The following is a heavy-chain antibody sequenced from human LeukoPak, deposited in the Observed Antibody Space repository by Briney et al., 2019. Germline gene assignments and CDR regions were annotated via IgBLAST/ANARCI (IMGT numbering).Heavy chain of an antibody. CDR3: ARDLPYGISDYPPGI. J-gene: IGHJ4*02. D-gene: IGHD3-22*01. V-gene: IGHV3-48*03. CDR2: ISSRGITI. CDR1: GFTFSSYE. Sequence: GGSLRLSCAASGFTFSSYEMNWVRQAPGKGLERVSYISSRGITIYYADSVRGRFAISRDNAKNSLYLQMNSLRAEDTAVYYCARDLPYGISDYPPGIWGQGTLVTVSS.